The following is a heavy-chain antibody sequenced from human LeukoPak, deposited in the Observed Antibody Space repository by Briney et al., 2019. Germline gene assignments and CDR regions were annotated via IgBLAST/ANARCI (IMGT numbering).Heavy chain of an antibody. V-gene: IGHV3-21*01. J-gene: IGHJ4*02. CDR1: GFTFSSYS. CDR2: ISSSSSYI. D-gene: IGHD3-3*01. Sequence: GGSLRLSCAASGFTFSSYSMNWVRQAPGKGLEWVSSISSSSSYIYYADSVKGRFTISRDNAKNSLYLQMNSLRAEDTAVYYCARESVSYYDFWSGSFDSWGQGTLVTVSS. CDR3: ARESVSYYDFWSGSFDS.